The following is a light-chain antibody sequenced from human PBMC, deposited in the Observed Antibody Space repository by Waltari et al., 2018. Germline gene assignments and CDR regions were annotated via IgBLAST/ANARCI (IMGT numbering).Light chain of an antibody. CDR2: AAS. Sequence: DIQLTQSPSSLSASLGDRVIITCRASKNIDNFLNWYQQKPGRSPVLLIYAASTLQSGVPSSFSGSVSGTEFTLTIRNLQPEDFATYYCQQSYGVPISFGGGTKVEI. V-gene: IGKV1-39*01. CDR1: KNIDNF. CDR3: QQSYGVPIS. J-gene: IGKJ4*01.